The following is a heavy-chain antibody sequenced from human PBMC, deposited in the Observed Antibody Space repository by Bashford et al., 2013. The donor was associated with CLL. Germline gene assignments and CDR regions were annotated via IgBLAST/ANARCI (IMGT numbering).Heavy chain of an antibody. Sequence: GGPLRLSLCQPLDSFFQWRLDELGPPGSREGGLEWVGRIKNTVHGGATDYAAPVKGRFTISRDDSQQTVDLQMNSLKTDDTGVYYCTRVGNLDDDYFLDDASDIWAQGTMVT. CDR3: TRVGNLDDDYFLDDASDI. CDR2: IKNTVHGGAT. V-gene: IGHV3-15*01. J-gene: IGHJ3*02. CDR1: DSFFQWRL. D-gene: IGHD5-12*01.